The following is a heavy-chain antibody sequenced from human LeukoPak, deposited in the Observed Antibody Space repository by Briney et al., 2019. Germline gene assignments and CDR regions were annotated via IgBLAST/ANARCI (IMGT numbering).Heavy chain of an antibody. D-gene: IGHD3-10*01. J-gene: IGHJ6*03. V-gene: IGHV4-59*01. CDR3: ARGVVRGVHYYYYMDV. Sequence: SETLSLTCTVSGGSISSYYWSWIRQPPGKGLEWIGYIYYSGSTNYSPSLKSRVTISVDTSKNQFSLKLSSVTAADTAVYYCARGVVRGVHYYYYMDVWGKGTTVTVSS. CDR2: IYYSGST. CDR1: GGSISSYY.